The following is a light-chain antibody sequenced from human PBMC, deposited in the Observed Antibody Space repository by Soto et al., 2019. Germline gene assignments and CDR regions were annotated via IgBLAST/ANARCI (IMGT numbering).Light chain of an antibody. V-gene: IGKV3-20*01. CDR3: QHYHNAPLT. CDR2: GAF. CDR1: QSVTSYK. J-gene: IGKJ4*01. Sequence: EIVLTQSPGTLSLSPGGTATLSCRASQSVTSYKIAWYQQKPGQAPRLLIYGAFNRATDIPGRFSGSGSGTDFTLTISRLEPEDFAVYYGQHYHNAPLTFGGGTEVEIK.